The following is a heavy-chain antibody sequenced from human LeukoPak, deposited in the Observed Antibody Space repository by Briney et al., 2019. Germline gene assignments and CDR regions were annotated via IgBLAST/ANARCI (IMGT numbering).Heavy chain of an antibody. D-gene: IGHD3-9*01. CDR3: AKDRFDDILTGYPDY. Sequence: GGSLRLSCAASGFTLSSFGMSWVRQAPGKGLEWVSAISGSSGRTYYADAVKGRFTVSRDISKNTVSLQMNRLRADDTAMYHCAKDRFDDILTGYPDYWGQGTLVTVSS. V-gene: IGHV3-23*01. CDR1: GFTLSSFG. J-gene: IGHJ4*02. CDR2: ISGSSGRT.